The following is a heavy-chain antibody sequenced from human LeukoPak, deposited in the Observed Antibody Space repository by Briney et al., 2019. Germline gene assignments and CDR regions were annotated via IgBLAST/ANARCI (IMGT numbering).Heavy chain of an antibody. CDR1: GGSISSNTYY. CDR3: ASYVRGYSYGYDFDY. Sequence: SETLSLTCTVSGGSISSNTYYWAWIRQPPGKGLEWIGSIYHTGSTYYNPSLKGRVTISVDTSKNQFSLKLSSVTAADTAVYYCASYVRGYSYGYDFDYWGQGTLVTVSS. J-gene: IGHJ4*02. D-gene: IGHD5-18*01. CDR2: IYHTGST. V-gene: IGHV4-39*01.